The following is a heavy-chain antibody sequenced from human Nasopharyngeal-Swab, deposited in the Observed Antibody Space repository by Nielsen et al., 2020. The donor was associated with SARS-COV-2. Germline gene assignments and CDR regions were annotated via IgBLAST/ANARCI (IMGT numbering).Heavy chain of an antibody. D-gene: IGHD3-10*01. Sequence: WVRQAPGQGLEWMGIINPSGGSTSYAQKFQGRVTMTRDTSTSTAYMELRSLRSDDTAVYYCARDGYYGSGSYYKRGGGYYYYYGMDVWGQGTTVTVSS. CDR2: INPSGGST. J-gene: IGHJ6*02. CDR3: ARDGYYGSGSYYKRGGGYYYYYGMDV. V-gene: IGHV1-46*01.